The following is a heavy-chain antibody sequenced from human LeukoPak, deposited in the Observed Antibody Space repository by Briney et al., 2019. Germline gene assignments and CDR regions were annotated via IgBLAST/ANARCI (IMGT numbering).Heavy chain of an antibody. D-gene: IGHD2-8*01. Sequence: SGGSLRLSCAASGVTFSSFWMHWVRQAPGKGLVLVSRINGDGSSTSYADSVKGRFTISRDNARNTLYLQMNSLSAEDTAVYYCARGLLTNYPDYWGQGTLVTVSS. J-gene: IGHJ4*02. V-gene: IGHV3-74*01. CDR2: INGDGSST. CDR3: ARGLLTNYPDY. CDR1: GVTFSSFW.